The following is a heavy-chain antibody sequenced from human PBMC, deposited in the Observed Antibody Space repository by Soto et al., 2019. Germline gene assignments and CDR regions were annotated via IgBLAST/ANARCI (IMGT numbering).Heavy chain of an antibody. CDR1: GCTFSSYS. CDR2: ISSSSTI. J-gene: IGHJ6*02. Sequence: WGTLRLSCTASGCTFSSYSINCVIQAPGKGLEWVSYISSSSTIYYADSVKGRFTISRDNAKNSLYLQVNSLRAEYKAVYYCASDSQQTSYYGMDVWGQGTTVTVSS. CDR3: ASDSQQTSYYGMDV. V-gene: IGHV3-48*01.